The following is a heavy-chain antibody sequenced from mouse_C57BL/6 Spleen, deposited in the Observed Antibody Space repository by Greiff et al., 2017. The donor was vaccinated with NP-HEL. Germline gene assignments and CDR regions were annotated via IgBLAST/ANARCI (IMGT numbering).Heavy chain of an antibody. V-gene: IGHV1-80*01. Sequence: VQLVESGAELVKPGASVKISCKASGYAFSSYWMNWVKQRPGKGLEWIGQIYPGDGDTNYNGKFKGKATLTADKSSSTAYMQLSSLTSEDSAVYFCARDYYGSSSHWYFDVWGTGTTVTVSS. CDR1: GYAFSSYW. CDR2: IYPGDGDT. CDR3: ARDYYGSSSHWYFDV. J-gene: IGHJ1*03. D-gene: IGHD1-1*01.